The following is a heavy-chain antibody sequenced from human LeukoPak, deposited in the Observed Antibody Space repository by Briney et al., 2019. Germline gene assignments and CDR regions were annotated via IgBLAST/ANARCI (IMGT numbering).Heavy chain of an antibody. Sequence: PSETLSLPCDVSGGSISNTNWWSWVRPPPGQGLGWIGEVSLAGNTNYSPSLNGRITMLLDESSNQLSLKLTSVTAADTAIYYCSRESGAFCPFGYWGQGTLVIVPS. CDR2: VSLAGNT. CDR1: GGSISNTNW. V-gene: IGHV4-4*02. D-gene: IGHD1-26*01. J-gene: IGHJ4*02. CDR3: SRESGAFCPFGY.